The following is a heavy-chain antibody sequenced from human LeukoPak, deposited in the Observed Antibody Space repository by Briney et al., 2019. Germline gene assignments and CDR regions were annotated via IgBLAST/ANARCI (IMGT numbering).Heavy chain of an antibody. CDR3: AREKQQLGTTDWFDP. J-gene: IGHJ5*02. D-gene: IGHD6-13*01. CDR1: GGSISSSSYY. Sequence: SETLSLTCTVSGGSISSSSYYWGWIRQPPGKGLEWIGSIYYSGSTYYNPSLKSRVTISVDTSKNQFSLKLSSVTAADTAVYYCAREKQQLGTTDWFDPWGQGTLVTVSS. CDR2: IYYSGST. V-gene: IGHV4-39*07.